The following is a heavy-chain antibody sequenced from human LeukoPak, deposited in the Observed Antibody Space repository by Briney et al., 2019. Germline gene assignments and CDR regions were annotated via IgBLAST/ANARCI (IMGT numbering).Heavy chain of an antibody. J-gene: IGHJ4*02. CDR2: ISGSGGAI. Sequence: GGSLRLSCATSGFTFTTYEMNWVRQAPGKGLEWVSHISGSGGAIYYADSVKGRFTISRDNAKNSLYLQMSSLRVEDTAVYYCARRYCSSTSCTLDYWGQGTLVTVSS. CDR3: ARRYCSSTSCTLDY. D-gene: IGHD2-2*01. CDR1: GFTFTTYE. V-gene: IGHV3-48*03.